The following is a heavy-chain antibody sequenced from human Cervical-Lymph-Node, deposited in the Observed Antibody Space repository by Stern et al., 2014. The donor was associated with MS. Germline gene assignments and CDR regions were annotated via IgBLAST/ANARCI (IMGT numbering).Heavy chain of an antibody. CDR3: AREEQQLVHGNWFDP. CDR1: GYSISSGYY. J-gene: IGHJ5*02. V-gene: IGHV4-38-2*02. CDR2: IYHSGST. Sequence: QLQLQESGPGLVKPSETLSLTCTVSGYSISSGYYWGWIRQPPGKGLEWIGTIYHSGSTYYNPSLKSRVTISVDTSKNQSSLKRSSVTAADTAVYYCAREEQQLVHGNWFDPWGQGTLVTVSS. D-gene: IGHD6-13*01.